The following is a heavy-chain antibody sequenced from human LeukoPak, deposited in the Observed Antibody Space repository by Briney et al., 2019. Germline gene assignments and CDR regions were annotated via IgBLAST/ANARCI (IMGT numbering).Heavy chain of an antibody. V-gene: IGHV3-66*01. D-gene: IGHD3-22*01. Sequence: GGSLRLSCAASGFTVSSNYMTWVRQAPGKGLEWVSVIYSGGSTYYADSVKGRFTISRDNSKNTLYLQMVSLRGEDTAVYYCAKLSDSRGYYYWSVIDYWGQGTLVTVSS. CDR2: IYSGGST. CDR1: GFTVSSNY. J-gene: IGHJ4*02. CDR3: AKLSDSRGYYYWSVIDY.